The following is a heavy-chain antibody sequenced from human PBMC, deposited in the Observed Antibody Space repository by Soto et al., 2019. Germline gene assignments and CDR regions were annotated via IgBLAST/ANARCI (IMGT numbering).Heavy chain of an antibody. CDR3: ASLIN. Sequence: GGSLRLSCTASGFPFSSYGMHWVRQAPGKGLEWVAVIWYDGSNQDYADSVKGRFTISRDNSKNTLYLQMNSLRADDTAVYYCASLINWGQGTLVTVSS. CDR2: IWYDGSNQ. V-gene: IGHV3-33*01. CDR1: GFPFSSYG. J-gene: IGHJ4*02.